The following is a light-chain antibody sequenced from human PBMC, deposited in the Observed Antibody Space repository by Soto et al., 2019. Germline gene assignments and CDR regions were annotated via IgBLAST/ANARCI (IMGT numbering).Light chain of an antibody. CDR1: QSITSW. V-gene: IGKV1-5*03. Sequence: DIQMTQSPSTLSASVGDRVTITCRASQSITSWLAWYQQKPGKAPKLLIYKASGLESGVPSRFSGSGSGTEFTLTISSLQPDDFAAYYCQQYNFSPLTFGGGAKVDIK. CDR2: KAS. J-gene: IGKJ4*01. CDR3: QQYNFSPLT.